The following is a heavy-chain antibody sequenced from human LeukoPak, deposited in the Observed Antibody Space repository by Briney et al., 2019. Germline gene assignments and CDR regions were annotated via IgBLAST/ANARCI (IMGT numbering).Heavy chain of an antibody. D-gene: IGHD1-26*01. J-gene: IGHJ5*01. Sequence: GGSLRLSCAASGFTFSSYAMSWIRQSAGKGLEWVSTIMGGSGGGTHYADSVRGRFTVSRDNSRSTLWLQMDSLRAEDTAVYYCARDPSGSFDSWGQGILVTVSS. CDR1: GFTFSSYA. CDR3: ARDPSGSFDS. CDR2: IMGGSGGGT. V-gene: IGHV3-23*01.